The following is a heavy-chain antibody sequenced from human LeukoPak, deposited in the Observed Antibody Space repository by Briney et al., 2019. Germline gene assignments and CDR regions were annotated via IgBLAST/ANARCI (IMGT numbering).Heavy chain of an antibody. J-gene: IGHJ4*02. CDR2: ISGSGGST. CDR1: GFTFSSYA. CDR3: ARPLYSGSYYSQLFDY. D-gene: IGHD1-26*01. V-gene: IGHV3-23*01. Sequence: SGGSLRLSCAASGFTFSSYAMSWVRQAPGKGLEWVSAISGSGGSTYYADSVKGRLTISRDNSKNTLYLQMNSLRAEDTAVYYCARPLYSGSYYSQLFDYWGQGTLVTVSS.